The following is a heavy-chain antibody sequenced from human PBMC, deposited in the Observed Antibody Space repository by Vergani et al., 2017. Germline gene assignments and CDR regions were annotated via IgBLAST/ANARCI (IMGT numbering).Heavy chain of an antibody. D-gene: IGHD3-16*01. CDR2: IWSKPYGGTT. Sequence: EVHLVESGGGLVQPGRSLRLSCSGSGFTLGDYAMTWVRQAPGKGLEWVAFIWSKPYGGTTEYAASVKGRFTISRDDSKSIAYLQMSSLKAEDTAVYYCTRDRLYDSYAYFDYWGQESLVTVSP. CDR3: TRDRLYDSYAYFDY. CDR1: GFTLGDYA. J-gene: IGHJ4*02. V-gene: IGHV3-49*04.